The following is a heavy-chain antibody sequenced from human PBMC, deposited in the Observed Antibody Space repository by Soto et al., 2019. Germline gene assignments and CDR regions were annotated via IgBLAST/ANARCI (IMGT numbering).Heavy chain of an antibody. CDR3: ARSRSGAVPDSLGF. D-gene: IGHD3-10*01. CDR2: ISKDGSVK. V-gene: IGHV3-30-3*01. CDR1: GFTFSRFA. J-gene: IGHJ4*02. Sequence: PGGALRLCCAASGFTFSRFAIHWVRQAPGKGLEWVAVISKDGSVKYYADSVKGRFTISRDNSESTLFLQMNSLTNEDTAVYHCARSRSGAVPDSLGFWGQGTLVTVSS.